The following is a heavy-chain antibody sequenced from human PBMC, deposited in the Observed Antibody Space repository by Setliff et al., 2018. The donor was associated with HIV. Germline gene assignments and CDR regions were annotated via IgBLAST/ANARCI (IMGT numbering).Heavy chain of an antibody. J-gene: IGHJ4*02. CDR3: ARIWGIPPLYYFDY. Sequence: ASVKVSCKVSGYSVTELSTHWVRQAPGKGLEWMGSFDLEDGETIYAQKFQGRVTMTEDTSTDTAYMELSSLRSEDTAVYYCARIWGIPPLYYFDYWGQGTLVTVSS. CDR1: GYSVTELS. CDR2: FDLEDGET. V-gene: IGHV1-24*01. D-gene: IGHD3-16*01.